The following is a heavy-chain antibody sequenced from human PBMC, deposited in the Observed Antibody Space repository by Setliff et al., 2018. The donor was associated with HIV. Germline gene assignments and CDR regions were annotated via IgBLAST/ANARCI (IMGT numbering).Heavy chain of an antibody. CDR3: AKSCDVPSKPGPYYYSMDV. V-gene: IGHV3-30*02. D-gene: IGHD2-15*01. J-gene: IGHJ6*03. Sequence: PGGSLRLSCAPSGFTFSDYGIHWIRQAPGKGLEWLTYIRYDASNKFYADSVKGRFTISRDKSKNTLFLQLNSLRVDDTAVYYCAKSCDVPSKPGPYYYSMDVWGKGTTVTVSS. CDR1: GFTFSDYG. CDR2: IRYDASNK.